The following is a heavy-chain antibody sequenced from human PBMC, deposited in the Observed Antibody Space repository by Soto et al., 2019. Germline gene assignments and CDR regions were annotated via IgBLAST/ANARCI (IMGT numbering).Heavy chain of an antibody. Sequence: QVQPVQSGAEVKKPGSSVKVSCKASGGTFGSYAITWVRRAPGQGLEWLGGVIPILNSPAYAQKFQARVVTTADAVTNTASMELNSLRFDDTAVYYCAREAPYCTSATCPKFYDMDVWGQGTTVTVAS. D-gene: IGHD2-2*01. V-gene: IGHV1-69*01. CDR2: VIPILNSP. CDR3: AREAPYCTSATCPKFYDMDV. J-gene: IGHJ6*02. CDR1: GGTFGSYA.